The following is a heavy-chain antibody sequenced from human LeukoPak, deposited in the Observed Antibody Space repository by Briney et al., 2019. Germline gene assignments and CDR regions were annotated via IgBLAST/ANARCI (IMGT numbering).Heavy chain of an antibody. Sequence: GVLRLSCAASGFTFSDYSMNWVRQAPGKGLEWVSYISGSSNFMYYADSVRGRFTISRDNAKSSLYLQMDSLRAEDTAVYYCAKDREYSSGWYLLYYFDYWGQGTLVTVSS. CDR1: GFTFSDYS. CDR3: AKDREYSSGWYLLYYFDY. CDR2: ISGSSNFM. D-gene: IGHD6-19*01. V-gene: IGHV3-21*05. J-gene: IGHJ4*02.